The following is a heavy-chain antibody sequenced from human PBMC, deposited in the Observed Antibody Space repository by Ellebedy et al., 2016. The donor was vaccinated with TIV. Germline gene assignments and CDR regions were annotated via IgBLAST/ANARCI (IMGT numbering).Heavy chain of an antibody. V-gene: IGHV4-30-2*01. CDR2: IYPGGSS. CDR1: GDSIRSGGYS. J-gene: IGHJ5*02. CDR3: ARRDSSGYFDL. Sequence: MPSETLSLTCTVSGDSIRSGGYSWSWIRQPPGEGLMWIGYIYPGGSSYSNPSLRTRATLSVDRSSNQFSLSLDSVTAADTAVYFCARRDSSGYFDLWGQGAPVTVSS. D-gene: IGHD3-22*01.